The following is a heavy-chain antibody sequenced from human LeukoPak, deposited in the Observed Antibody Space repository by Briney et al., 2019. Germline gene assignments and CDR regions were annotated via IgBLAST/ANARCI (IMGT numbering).Heavy chain of an antibody. Sequence: GGSLRLSCAASGFTFSSYSMNWVRQAPGKGLEWVSYISSSSSTIYYADSVKGRFTISRDNAKNSPYLQMNSLRAEDTAVYYCARDSYCSSTSCYEGDAFDIWGQGTMVTVSS. CDR2: ISSSSSTI. J-gene: IGHJ3*02. D-gene: IGHD2-2*01. CDR3: ARDSYCSSTSCYEGDAFDI. V-gene: IGHV3-48*01. CDR1: GFTFSSYS.